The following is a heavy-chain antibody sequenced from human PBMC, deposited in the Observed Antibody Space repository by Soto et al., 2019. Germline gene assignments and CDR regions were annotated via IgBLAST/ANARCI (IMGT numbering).Heavy chain of an antibody. CDR3: ARDPPNDKTQLDYGMDV. J-gene: IGHJ6*04. CDR1: GFTFSSYT. D-gene: IGHD2-2*01. CDR2: ISARGGST. Sequence: EVQLLESGGGLGQGGGSLRLSCAASGFTFSSYTMNWVRQAPGKGLEWVSLISARGGSTYYADSVKGRFTISRDNSKNTLYLQMNSLRAEDPGVYYCARDPPNDKTQLDYGMDVWGEGTAVTVSS. V-gene: IGHV3-23*01.